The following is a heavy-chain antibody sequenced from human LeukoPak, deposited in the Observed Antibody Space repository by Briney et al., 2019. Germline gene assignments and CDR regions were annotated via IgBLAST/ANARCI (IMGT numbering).Heavy chain of an antibody. Sequence: PSETLSLTCTVSGYSISRDYYWGWIRQPPGEGLEWIGSIYHSGDTHYSPSLRSRVTISVDTSKNQFSLKLSSVTAADTAVYYCARSILTGYYNGPYYFDYWGQGTLVTVSS. V-gene: IGHV4-38-2*02. CDR2: IYHSGDT. D-gene: IGHD3-9*01. CDR1: GYSISRDYY. J-gene: IGHJ4*02. CDR3: ARSILTGYYNGPYYFDY.